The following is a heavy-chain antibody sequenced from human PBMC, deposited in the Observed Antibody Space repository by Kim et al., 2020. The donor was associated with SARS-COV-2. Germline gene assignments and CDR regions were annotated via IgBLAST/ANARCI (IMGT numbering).Heavy chain of an antibody. CDR3: ATALTQTTWYYGMDV. CDR2: VFYSGST. D-gene: IGHD1-7*01. J-gene: IGHJ6*02. CDR1: GGSISTYY. Sequence: SETLSLTCTVSGGSISTYYWSWIRQPPGKGLEWLGYVFYSGSTKYNPSLKSRVTISVDTSKNQFSLKLSSVTAADTAVYYCATALTQTTWYYGMDVWGQGTTVTVS. V-gene: IGHV4-59*13.